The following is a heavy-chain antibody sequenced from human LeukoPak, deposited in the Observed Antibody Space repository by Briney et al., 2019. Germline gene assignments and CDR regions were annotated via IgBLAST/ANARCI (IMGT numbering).Heavy chain of an antibody. CDR2: INPNSGGT. CDR3: ARNSIVGATRSAFDI. D-gene: IGHD1-26*01. V-gene: IGHV1-2*02. CDR1: GYTFTVYY. J-gene: IGHJ3*02. Sequence: ASVKVSCKASGYTFTVYYMHWVRQAPGQGLEWMGWINPNSGGTNYAQKFQGRVTMTRDTSISTAYMELSRLRSDDTAVYYCARNSIVGATRSAFDIWGQGTMVTISS.